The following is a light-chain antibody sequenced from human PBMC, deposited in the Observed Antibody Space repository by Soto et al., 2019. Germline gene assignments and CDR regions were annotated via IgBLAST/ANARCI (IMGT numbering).Light chain of an antibody. J-gene: IGKJ5*01. Sequence: ETVLTQSPATLSVSPGERVTLSCRASQSVSIKLAWYQQRPGQAPRLLIYDTSTRATGIPARFSGSGSGTEFTLTISSLQSEDFAVYYCQQYNNWPPITFGQGTRLENK. CDR3: QQYNNWPPIT. CDR2: DTS. CDR1: QSVSIK. V-gene: IGKV3-15*01.